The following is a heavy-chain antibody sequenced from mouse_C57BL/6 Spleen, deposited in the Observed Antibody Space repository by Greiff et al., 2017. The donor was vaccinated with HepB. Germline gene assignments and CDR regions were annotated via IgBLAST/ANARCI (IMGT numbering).Heavy chain of an antibody. D-gene: IGHD2-2*01. V-gene: IGHV5-4*01. CDR2: ISDGGSYT. CDR1: GFTFSSYA. J-gene: IGHJ2*01. Sequence: EVQRVESGGGLVKPGGSLKLSCAASGFTFSSYAMSWVRQTPEKRLEWVATISDGGSYTYYPDNVKGRFTISRDNAKNNLYLQMSHLKSEDTALYYCARGYGYTHYFDYWGQGTTLTVSS. CDR3: ARGYGYTHYFDY.